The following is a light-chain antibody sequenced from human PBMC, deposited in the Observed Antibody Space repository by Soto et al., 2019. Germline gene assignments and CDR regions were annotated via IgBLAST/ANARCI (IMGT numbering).Light chain of an antibody. CDR3: QQYGSSPRT. Sequence: EIVLTQSPGTLSLSPGERATLSCRASQSVSSGYLAWYQHKPGQAPRLLIFGASIRSAGIPDRFTGSGSGADVTLTICRLEPEDCAVYYCQQYGSSPRTFVQGAKVDTK. CDR1: QSVSSGY. CDR2: GAS. V-gene: IGKV3-20*01. J-gene: IGKJ1*01.